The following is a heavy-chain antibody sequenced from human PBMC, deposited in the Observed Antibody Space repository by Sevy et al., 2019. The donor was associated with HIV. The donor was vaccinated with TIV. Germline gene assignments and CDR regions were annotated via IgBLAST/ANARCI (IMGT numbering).Heavy chain of an antibody. Sequence: ASVKVSCKVSGYTLTQVSMHWVRQAPGEGLEWMGSFDPEDGVTIYAQKFQGRVTMTEDTSTDTAYMELNSLRSEDTAVYFCATTKDYYDSSGCPFDYWGQGTLVTVSS. CDR1: GYTLTQVS. D-gene: IGHD3-22*01. CDR2: FDPEDGVT. V-gene: IGHV1-24*01. J-gene: IGHJ4*02. CDR3: ATTKDYYDSSGCPFDY.